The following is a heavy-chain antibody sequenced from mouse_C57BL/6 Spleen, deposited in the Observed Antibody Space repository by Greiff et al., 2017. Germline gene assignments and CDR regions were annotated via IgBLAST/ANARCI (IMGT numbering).Heavy chain of an antibody. V-gene: IGHV5-9-1*02. Sequence: EVQRVESGEGLVKPGGSLKLSCAASGFTFSSYAMSWVRQTPEKRLEWVAYISSGGDYIYYADTVKGRFTISRDNARNTLYLQMSSLKSEDTAMYYCTRDYAKGYWYFDVWGTGTTVTVSS. CDR2: ISSGGDYI. CDR3: TRDYAKGYWYFDV. CDR1: GFTFSSYA. D-gene: IGHD1-1*01. J-gene: IGHJ1*03.